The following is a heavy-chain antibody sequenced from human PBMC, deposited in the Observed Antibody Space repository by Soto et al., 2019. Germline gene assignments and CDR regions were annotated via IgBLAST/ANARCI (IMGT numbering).Heavy chain of an antibody. D-gene: IGHD4-17*01. V-gene: IGHV3-23*01. CDR3: AKADYGGNSVPGDY. CDR1: GFTFSSYA. J-gene: IGHJ4*02. CDR2: ISGSGGST. Sequence: PGGSLRLSCAASGFTFSSYAMSWVRQAPGKGLEWVSAISGSGGSTYYADSVKGRFTISRDNSKNTLYLQMNSLRAEDTAVYYCAKADYGGNSVPGDYWGQGTLVTVS.